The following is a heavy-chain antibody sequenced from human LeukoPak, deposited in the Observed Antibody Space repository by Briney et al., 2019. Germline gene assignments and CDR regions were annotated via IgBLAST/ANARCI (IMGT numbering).Heavy chain of an antibody. CDR2: TNTDGSST. CDR3: ASVYGLGSSPDY. Sequence: PAGSLRLSCAASGFTFSTYYMHWVRQAPGEGLVWVSQTNTDGSSTRYAHSVNGRFTISRDNAKNTLSLQMHSMRAEDTAVYYCASVYGLGSSPDYWGQGTQVTVSS. CDR1: GFTFSTYY. V-gene: IGHV3-74*01. D-gene: IGHD3-10*01. J-gene: IGHJ4*02.